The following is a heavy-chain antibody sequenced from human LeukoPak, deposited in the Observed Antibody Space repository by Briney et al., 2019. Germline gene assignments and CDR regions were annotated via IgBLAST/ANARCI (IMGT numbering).Heavy chain of an antibody. J-gene: IGHJ3*02. Sequence: SETLSLTCAVYGGSFSGYYWSWIRQPPGKGLEWIGEINHSGSTNYNPSLKSRVTISVDKSKNQFSLKLSSVTAADTAMYYCATFSTVVASPYDAFDIWGQGTMVTVSS. CDR3: ATFSTVVASPYDAFDI. CDR2: INHSGST. CDR1: GGSFSGYY. V-gene: IGHV4-34*01. D-gene: IGHD2/OR15-2a*01.